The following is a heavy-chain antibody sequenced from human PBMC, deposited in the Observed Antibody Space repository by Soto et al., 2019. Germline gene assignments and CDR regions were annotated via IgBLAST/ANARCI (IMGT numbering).Heavy chain of an antibody. Sequence: QVQLVESGGGVVQPGRSLRLSCAASAVTFTGYGMHWVRQAPGKGLERVAVIRYDGSNTYYADSVKGRFTISRDNPKNMLYLQMNSLRADDTAIYYCARDGVGTTTYFGYFDYWGLGTLVTVSS. D-gene: IGHD1-26*01. V-gene: IGHV3-33*01. CDR3: ARDGVGTTTYFGYFDY. CDR2: IRYDGSNT. J-gene: IGHJ4*02. CDR1: AVTFTGYG.